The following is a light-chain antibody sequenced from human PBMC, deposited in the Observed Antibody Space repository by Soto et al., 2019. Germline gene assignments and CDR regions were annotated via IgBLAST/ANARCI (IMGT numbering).Light chain of an antibody. Sequence: QSVLTQPPSVSGAPGQRVTISCTGSSSNIGAGYDVHWYQQHPGTAPKLLIYGNTDRPSGVPDRFSGSKSGTSASLAITGLQAEDEADYYCQSYDSRLSIWVFGGGTKLTVL. CDR2: GNT. CDR3: QSYDSRLSIWV. V-gene: IGLV1-40*01. J-gene: IGLJ3*02. CDR1: SSNIGAGYD.